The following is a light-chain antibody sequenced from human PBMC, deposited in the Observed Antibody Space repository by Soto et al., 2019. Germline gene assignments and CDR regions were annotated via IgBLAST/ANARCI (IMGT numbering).Light chain of an antibody. CDR2: DVS. J-gene: IGLJ1*01. CDR1: SSDVGGYNY. CDR3: SSYTSSSTPV. V-gene: IGLV2-14*01. Sequence: QSVLTQPASVSGSPGQSITISCTGTSSDVGGYNYVSWYQQHPGKAPKLMIYDVSNRPSGVSNHFSGSKSGNTASLTISGLQAEDEADYYCSSYTSSSTPVFGTGTKLTVL.